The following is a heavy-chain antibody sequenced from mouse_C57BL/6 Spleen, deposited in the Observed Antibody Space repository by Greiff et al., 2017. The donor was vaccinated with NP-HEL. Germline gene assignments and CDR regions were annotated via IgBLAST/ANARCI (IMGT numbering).Heavy chain of an antibody. V-gene: IGHV1-81*01. D-gene: IGHD2-1*01. CDR3: ARGTLYYGNYVGTWFAY. CDR1: GYTFTSYG. Sequence: VQLQQSGAELARPGASVKLSCKASGYTFTSYGISWVKQRTGQGLEWIGEIYPRSGNTYYNEKFKGKATLTADKSSSTAYMELRSLTSEDSAVYFGARGTLYYGNYVGTWFAYWGQGTLVTVSA. J-gene: IGHJ3*01. CDR2: IYPRSGNT.